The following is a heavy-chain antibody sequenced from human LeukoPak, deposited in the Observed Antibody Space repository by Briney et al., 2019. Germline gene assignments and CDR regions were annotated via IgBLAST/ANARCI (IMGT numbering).Heavy chain of an antibody. Sequence: GGSLRLSCAAAGFSFNYAWMNWGRQAPGKGRGWVANIKQDGSEKNYVDSVEGRFTISRENAKNSLYLQMNSLRAEDTAVYYCARDRRFIAAAGSYYYYMDVWGKGTTVTVSS. CDR3: ARDRRFIAAAGSYYYYMDV. D-gene: IGHD6-13*01. V-gene: IGHV3-7*01. J-gene: IGHJ6*03. CDR2: IKQDGSEK. CDR1: GFSFNYAW.